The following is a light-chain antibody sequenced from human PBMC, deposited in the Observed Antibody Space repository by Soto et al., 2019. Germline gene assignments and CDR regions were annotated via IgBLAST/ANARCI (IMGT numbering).Light chain of an antibody. J-gene: IGKJ4*01. V-gene: IGKV1-39*01. CDR3: QQSSSTPQT. CDR2: DVS. Sequence: DIQMTQSPSILSASVGDSVTITCRASQSISIWLAWYQQKPGKAPKLLIFDVSTLQSGVPSRFSGSGSGTDFTLAISSLQPEDFATYYCQQSSSTPQTFGGGTKVDIK. CDR1: QSISIW.